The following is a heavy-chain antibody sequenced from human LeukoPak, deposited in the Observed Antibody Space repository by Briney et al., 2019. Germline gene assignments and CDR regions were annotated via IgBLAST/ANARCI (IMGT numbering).Heavy chain of an antibody. J-gene: IGHJ3*02. D-gene: IGHD3-22*01. V-gene: IGHV3-23*01. CDR1: GFTFSSYA. CDR2: ISGSGGRT. CDR3: AKVRTMIVVVRDAFDI. Sequence: GGSLRLSCAASGFTFSSYAMSWVRQAPGKALEWVSAISGSGGRTYYADSVKGRFTISRDNSKNTLYLQMNSLRAEDTAVYYCAKVRTMIVVVRDAFDIWGQGTMVTVSS.